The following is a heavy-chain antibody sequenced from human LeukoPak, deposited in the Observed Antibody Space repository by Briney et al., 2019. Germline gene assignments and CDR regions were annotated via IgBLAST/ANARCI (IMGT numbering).Heavy chain of an antibody. CDR2: IKQDGSEK. CDR3: ARDEPTVTTGPPVGS. CDR1: GFTFSSYW. D-gene: IGHD4-17*01. J-gene: IGHJ4*02. V-gene: IGHV3-7*01. Sequence: PGGSLRLSCAASGFTFSSYWMSWVRQAPGKGLEWVGNIKQDGSEKYYVDSVKGRFTISRDNAKNSLYLQMHSLRAEDTAVYYCARDEPTVTTGPPVGSWGQGTLVTVSS.